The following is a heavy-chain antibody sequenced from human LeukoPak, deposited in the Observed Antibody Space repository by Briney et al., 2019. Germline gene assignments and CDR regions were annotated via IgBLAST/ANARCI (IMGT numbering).Heavy chain of an antibody. CDR1: GFTLSRYW. Sequence: PGGSLTLSCTASGFTLSRYWVHWLRQAPGKGLVRVSRINSDGSTTSYADSVKGRFTISRDNAKSTLYLQMNSLRAEDTAVYYCARGWGDIVVLPAAALDYWGQGTLVTVSS. CDR2: INSDGSTT. J-gene: IGHJ4*02. CDR3: ARGWGDIVVLPAAALDY. D-gene: IGHD2-2*01. V-gene: IGHV3-74*01.